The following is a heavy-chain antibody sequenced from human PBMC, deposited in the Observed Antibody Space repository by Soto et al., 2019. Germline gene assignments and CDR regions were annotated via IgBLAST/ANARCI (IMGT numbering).Heavy chain of an antibody. Sequence: PVGSLRLSGAASGFTFNRYAFHWVRQAPGKGLEWVSAISGGVDSTFYADSVKGRFTISRDNSKNIQYLQMNNLRAEDTAIYYCAVGRVAATPYHYYSGMDVWGQGTTVTVSS. D-gene: IGHD6-13*01. CDR2: ISGGVDST. CDR1: GFTFNRYA. CDR3: AVGRVAATPYHYYSGMDV. V-gene: IGHV3-23*01. J-gene: IGHJ6*02.